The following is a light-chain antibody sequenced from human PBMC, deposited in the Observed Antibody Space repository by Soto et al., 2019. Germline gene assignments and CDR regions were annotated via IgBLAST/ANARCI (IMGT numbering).Light chain of an antibody. CDR3: QQYYSYPFT. Sequence: AIRMTQSPSSFSASTGDRVTITCRASQGISSYLAWYQQKPGKAPKLLIYAASTLQSGVSSRFSGSGSVTDFTLTISCLQSEDFATYYCQQYYSYPFTFGPGTKVDI. J-gene: IGKJ3*01. CDR2: AAS. CDR1: QGISSY. V-gene: IGKV1-8*01.